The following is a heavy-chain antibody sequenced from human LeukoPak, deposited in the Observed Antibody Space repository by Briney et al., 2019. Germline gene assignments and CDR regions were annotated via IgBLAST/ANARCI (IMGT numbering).Heavy chain of an antibody. Sequence: SETLSLTCTVSGGSISSYYWSWIRQPPGKGLEWIGYIYYSGSTNYNPSLKSRVTISVDTSKNQFSLKLSSVTAADTAVYYCARGEVVITHSYYFDYWGQGTLVTVSS. CDR1: GGSISSYY. CDR3: ARGEVVITHSYYFDY. CDR2: IYYSGST. V-gene: IGHV4-59*01. J-gene: IGHJ4*02. D-gene: IGHD2-21*01.